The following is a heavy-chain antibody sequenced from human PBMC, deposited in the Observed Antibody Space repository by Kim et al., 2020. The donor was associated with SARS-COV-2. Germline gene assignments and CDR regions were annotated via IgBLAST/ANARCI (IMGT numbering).Heavy chain of an antibody. CDR3: AKGSLFDW. J-gene: IGHJ4*02. V-gene: IGHV3-23*01. D-gene: IGHD1-26*01. Sequence: GGSLRLSCAASGFSFRTFEMSWGRQAPGKGLEWVSTISPNVGETHYADSVRGRFTISRDNSQNTLYLQVNSLRVDDTAVYFCAKGSLFDWWGQGTLVTVSS. CDR1: GFSFRTFE. CDR2: ISPNVGET.